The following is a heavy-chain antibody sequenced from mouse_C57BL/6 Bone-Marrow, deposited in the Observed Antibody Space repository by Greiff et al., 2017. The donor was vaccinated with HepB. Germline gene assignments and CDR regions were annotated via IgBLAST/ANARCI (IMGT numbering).Heavy chain of an antibody. Sequence: VQLQQPGAELVMPGASVKLSCKASGYTFTSYWMHWVKQRPGQGLEWIGEIDPSDSYTNYNQKFKGKSTLTVDKSSSTAYMQLSSLTSEDSAVYYCARGDDYSYAMDYWGQGTSVTVSS. J-gene: IGHJ4*01. CDR3: ARGDDYSYAMDY. CDR1: GYTFTSYW. V-gene: IGHV1-69*01. D-gene: IGHD2-4*01. CDR2: IDPSDSYT.